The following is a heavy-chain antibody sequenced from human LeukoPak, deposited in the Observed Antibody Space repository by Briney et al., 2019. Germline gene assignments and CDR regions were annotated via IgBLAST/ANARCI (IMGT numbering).Heavy chain of an antibody. D-gene: IGHD5-12*01. Sequence: PSETLSLTCAVYGGSFSGYYWSWIRQPAGKGLEWIGHISTSGSTNYNPSLKSRVTMYIDTSKNQFSLKLSSVTAADTAMYYCAKSNGYGLIDYWGQGTLVTVSS. V-gene: IGHV4-59*10. CDR3: AKSNGYGLIDY. J-gene: IGHJ4*02. CDR2: ISTSGST. CDR1: GGSFSGYY.